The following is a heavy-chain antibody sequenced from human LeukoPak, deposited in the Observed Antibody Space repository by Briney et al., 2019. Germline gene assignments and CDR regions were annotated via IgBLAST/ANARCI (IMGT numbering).Heavy chain of an antibody. Sequence: GGSLRLSCAASGFTFSSYGMHWVRQAPGKGLEWVAVIWYDGSNKYYADSVKGRFTISRGNSKNTMYLQMNSLRAEDTAVYYCARDRSANGGSDYWGQGTLVTVSS. CDR1: GFTFSSYG. D-gene: IGHD4-23*01. J-gene: IGHJ4*02. CDR2: IWYDGSNK. CDR3: ARDRSANGGSDY. V-gene: IGHV3-33*01.